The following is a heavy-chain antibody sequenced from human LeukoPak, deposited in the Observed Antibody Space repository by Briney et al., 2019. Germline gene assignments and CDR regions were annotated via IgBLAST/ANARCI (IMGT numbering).Heavy chain of an antibody. CDR2: ISWNSGSI. Sequence: PGGSLRLSCAASGFTFDDYAMHWVRQAPGKGLEWVSGISWNSGSIGYADSVKGRFTISRDNAKNSLYLQMNSLRAEDTALYYCAKDRHGGNSGWFDPWGQGTLVTVSP. J-gene: IGHJ5*02. CDR3: AKDRHGGNSGWFDP. D-gene: IGHD4-23*01. V-gene: IGHV3-9*01. CDR1: GFTFDDYA.